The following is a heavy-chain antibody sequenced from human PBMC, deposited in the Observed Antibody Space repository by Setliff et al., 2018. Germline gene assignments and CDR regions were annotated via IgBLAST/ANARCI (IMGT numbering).Heavy chain of an antibody. CDR2: IYQNGIT. Sequence: PSETLSLTCAVSGASIRNNYYWGWIRQSPGTGLEWIGTIYQNGITYYNPSVKSRVIISVDTFRSQFSLQLTSVTAADTAIYYCARQGASGAPHYWGQGTLVTVSS. J-gene: IGHJ4*02. CDR1: GASIRNNYY. D-gene: IGHD6-13*01. V-gene: IGHV4-38-2*01. CDR3: ARQGASGAPHY.